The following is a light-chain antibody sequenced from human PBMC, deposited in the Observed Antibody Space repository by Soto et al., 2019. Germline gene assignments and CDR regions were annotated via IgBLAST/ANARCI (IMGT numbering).Light chain of an antibody. Sequence: DIQMTQSPSTLSASVGDRVTITCRASQSISSWLAWYQQKPGKAPKLLIYDASSLESGVPSRFSGSGSGTEFTLTISSLQPDDFATYYCQQYNSYSPTFGPGTKVYI. CDR3: QQYNSYSPT. CDR1: QSISSW. J-gene: IGKJ3*01. CDR2: DAS. V-gene: IGKV1-5*01.